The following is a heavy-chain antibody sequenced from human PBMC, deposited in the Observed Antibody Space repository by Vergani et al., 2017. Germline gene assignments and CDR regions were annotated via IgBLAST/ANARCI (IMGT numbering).Heavy chain of an antibody. V-gene: IGHV3-33*01. J-gene: IGHJ4*02. Sequence: QVQLVESGGGVVQPGRSLRLSCAASGFTFSSYGMHWVRQAPGKGLEWVAVIWYDGSNKYYADSVKGRFTIARDNSKNTLYLQMNSLRAEDTAVYYCARVVWIQLWSFFDYWGQGTLVTVSA. CDR2: IWYDGSNK. D-gene: IGHD5-18*01. CDR3: ARVVWIQLWSFFDY. CDR1: GFTFSSYG.